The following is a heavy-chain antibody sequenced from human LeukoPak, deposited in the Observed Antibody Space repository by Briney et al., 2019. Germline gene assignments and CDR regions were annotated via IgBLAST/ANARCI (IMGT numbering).Heavy chain of an antibody. J-gene: IGHJ5*02. Sequence: ASVKVSCKASGYTFTSYGISWVRQAPGQGLEWMGWISAYNGNTNYAQKLQGRVTMTTGTSTSTAYMELRSLRSDDTAVYYCARTLWFGELLSWWFDPWGQGTLVTVSS. CDR2: ISAYNGNT. D-gene: IGHD3-10*01. V-gene: IGHV1-18*01. CDR3: ARTLWFGELLSWWFDP. CDR1: GYTFTSYG.